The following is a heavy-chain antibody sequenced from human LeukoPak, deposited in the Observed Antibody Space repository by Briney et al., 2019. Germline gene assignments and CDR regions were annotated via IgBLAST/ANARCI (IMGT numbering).Heavy chain of an antibody. J-gene: IGHJ4*02. V-gene: IGHV4-30-4*08. D-gene: IGHD3-3*01. CDR2: IYYSGST. CDR1: GGSISSGDYY. CDR3: ARGVRYYDFWSGSAAAGYYFDY. Sequence: PSQTLSLTCTVSGGSISSGDYYWSWIRQPPGKGLEWIGYIYYSGSTYYNPSLKSRVTISVDTSKNQFSLKLSSVTAADTAVYYCARGVRYYDFWSGSAAAGYYFDYWGQGTLVTVSS.